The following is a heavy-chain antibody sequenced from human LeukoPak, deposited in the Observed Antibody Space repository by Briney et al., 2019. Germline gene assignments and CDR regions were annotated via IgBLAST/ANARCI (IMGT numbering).Heavy chain of an antibody. CDR2: ISWNSGSI. D-gene: IGHD6-19*01. V-gene: IGHV3-9*01. CDR1: GFTFDDYA. CDR3: AKDRQPLAVAQFDY. J-gene: IGHJ4*02. Sequence: PGRSLRLSCAASGFTFDDYAMHWVRQAPGKGLEWVSGISWNSGSIGYADSVKGRFTISRDNAKNSLYLQMNSLRAEDTALYYCAKDRQPLAVAQFDYWGQGTLVTVSS.